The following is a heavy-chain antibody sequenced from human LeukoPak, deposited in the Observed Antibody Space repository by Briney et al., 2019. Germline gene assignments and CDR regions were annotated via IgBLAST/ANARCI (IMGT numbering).Heavy chain of an antibody. Sequence: GASVKVSCKASGYTFTSYGISWLRQAPGQGLEWMGWISAYNGNTNYAQKLQGRVTMTTDTSTSTAYMELRSLRSDDTAVYYCARFRVEYYYDTWGYYFDYWGQGTLVTVSS. CDR3: ARFRVEYYYDTWGYYFDY. J-gene: IGHJ4*02. D-gene: IGHD3-22*01. CDR1: GYTFTSYG. V-gene: IGHV1-18*01. CDR2: ISAYNGNT.